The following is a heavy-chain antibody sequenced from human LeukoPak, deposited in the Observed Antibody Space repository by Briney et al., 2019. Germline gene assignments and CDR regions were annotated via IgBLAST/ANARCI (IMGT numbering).Heavy chain of an antibody. CDR3: ARVSGRFLEWPYYFDY. V-gene: IGHV1-69*13. J-gene: IGHJ4*02. D-gene: IGHD3-3*01. Sequence: SVKVSCKASGGTSSSYAISWVRQAPGQGLEWMGGIIPIFGTANYAQKFQGRVTITADESTSTAYMELSSLRSEDTAVYYCARVSGRFLEWPYYFDYWGQGTLVTVSS. CDR1: GGTSSSYA. CDR2: IIPIFGTA.